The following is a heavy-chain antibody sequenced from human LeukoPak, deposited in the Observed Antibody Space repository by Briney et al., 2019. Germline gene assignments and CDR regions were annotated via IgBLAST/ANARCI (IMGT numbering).Heavy chain of an antibody. CDR2: IYYSGRT. D-gene: IGHD6-13*01. J-gene: IGHJ3*02. Sequence: SETLSLTCAVYGGSFSDYYWSWIRQPPGKGLEWIGNIYYSGRTYYNPSLKSRVSISVDTSKNQFSLKLSSVTAADTAVYYCARVRTARIAAASHAFDIWGQGTMVTVSS. CDR1: GGSFSDYY. CDR3: ARVRTARIAAASHAFDI. V-gene: IGHV4-34*01.